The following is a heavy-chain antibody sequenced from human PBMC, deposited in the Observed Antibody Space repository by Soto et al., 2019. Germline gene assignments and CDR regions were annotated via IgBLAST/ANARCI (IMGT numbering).Heavy chain of an antibody. V-gene: IGHV4-34*01. CDR3: ARGPPGHAYYYYYMDV. J-gene: IGHJ6*03. CDR1: GGSFSGYY. CDR2: INHSGST. Sequence: SETLSLTCAVYGGSFSGYYWSWIRQPPGKGLEWIGEINHSGSTNYNPPLKSRVTISVDTSKNQFSLKLSSVTAADTAVYYCARGPPGHAYYYYYMDVWGKGTTVTVSS.